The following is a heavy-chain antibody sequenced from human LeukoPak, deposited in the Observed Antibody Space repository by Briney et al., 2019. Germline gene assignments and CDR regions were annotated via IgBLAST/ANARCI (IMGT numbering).Heavy chain of an antibody. D-gene: IGHD4-17*01. Sequence: GGSLRLSCAASGFTFSSYGMHWVRQAPGKGLEWVAFIRYDGSNKYYADSVKGRFTISRDNSKNTLYLQMNSLRAEDTAVYYCAKPMMLYGDYGQYYFDYWGQGPLVTVSS. J-gene: IGHJ4*02. CDR1: GFTFSSYG. CDR2: IRYDGSNK. CDR3: AKPMMLYGDYGQYYFDY. V-gene: IGHV3-30*02.